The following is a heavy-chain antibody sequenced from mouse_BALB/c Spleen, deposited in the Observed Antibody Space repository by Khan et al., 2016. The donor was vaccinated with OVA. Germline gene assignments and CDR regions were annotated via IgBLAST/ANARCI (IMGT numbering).Heavy chain of an antibody. J-gene: IGHJ2*01. D-gene: IGHD3-3*01. V-gene: IGHV1-76*01. Sequence: QVQLQQSGAELARPGTSVKLSCKTSGYIFTTYWIHWVKQRPGQGLEWIARIYPGTDNAYYNEKFKDRATLTADKSSSTAYMQLSSLKSEDSAVCDCASERAVDYFDYWGQGTMVTVSS. CDR3: ASERAVDYFDY. CDR2: IYPGTDNA. CDR1: GYIFTTYW.